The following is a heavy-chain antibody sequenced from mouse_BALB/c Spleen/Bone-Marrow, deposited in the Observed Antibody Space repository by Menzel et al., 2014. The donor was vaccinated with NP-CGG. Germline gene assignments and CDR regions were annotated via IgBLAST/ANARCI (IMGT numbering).Heavy chain of an antibody. CDR3: ASYYYGRYFDV. J-gene: IGHJ1*01. Sequence: VQLQQSGAELVKPGASVKLSCTASGFNIKDTYMHWVKQGPEQGLEWIGRIDPANGNTKYDPKFQGKATITADTSSNTAYLQLSSLTSEDTAVYYFASYYYGRYFDVWGAGATVTVSS. D-gene: IGHD1-1*01. V-gene: IGHV14-3*02. CDR1: GFNIKDTY. CDR2: IDPANGNT.